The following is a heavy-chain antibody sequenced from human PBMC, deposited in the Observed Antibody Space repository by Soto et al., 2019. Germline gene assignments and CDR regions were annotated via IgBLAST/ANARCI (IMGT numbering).Heavy chain of an antibody. D-gene: IGHD5-12*01. Sequence: ASVKVSCKASGYTFTGYGISWVRQAPGQGLEWMGWISAYNGNTNYAQKLQGRVTMTTDTSTSTAYMELRSLRSDDTAVYYCARDHHSGYDFRWFDPWGQGTLVTVSS. CDR2: ISAYNGNT. J-gene: IGHJ5*02. CDR3: ARDHHSGYDFRWFDP. V-gene: IGHV1-18*01. CDR1: GYTFTGYG.